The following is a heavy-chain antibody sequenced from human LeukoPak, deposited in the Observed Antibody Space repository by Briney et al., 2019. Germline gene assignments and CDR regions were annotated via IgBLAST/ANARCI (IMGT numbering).Heavy chain of an antibody. CDR1: GTSIPSGSYF. CDR3: ARAREFYSDSNAYEV. CDR2: IYSSGRT. J-gene: IGHJ3*01. V-gene: IGHV4-61*02. D-gene: IGHD3-22*01. Sequence: PSETLSLTCTISGTSIPSGSYFWSWIRQPAGNELEWLGLIYSSGRTNYNPSLKRRVTFSVDTSKNQFSLKLRSVTAADTAVYYCARAREFYSDSNAYEVWGQGTRVTVSS.